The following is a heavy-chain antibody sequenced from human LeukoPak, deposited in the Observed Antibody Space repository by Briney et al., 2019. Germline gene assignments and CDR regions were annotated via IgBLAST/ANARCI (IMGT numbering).Heavy chain of an antibody. D-gene: IGHD6-6*01. CDR2: IKQDGSEK. J-gene: IGHJ4*02. CDR1: GFTFSSYW. CDR3: ARGDSSSSEGFDY. V-gene: IGHV3-7*04. Sequence: GGSLRLSCAASGFTFSSYWMSWVRQAPGKGLEWVANIKQDGSEKYYVDSVKGRFTISRDNAKNSPYLQMNSLRAEDTAVYYCARGDSSSSEGFDYWGQGTLVTVSS.